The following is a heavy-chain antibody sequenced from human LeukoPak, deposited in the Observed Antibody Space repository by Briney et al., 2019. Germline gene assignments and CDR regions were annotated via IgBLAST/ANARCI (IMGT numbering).Heavy chain of an antibody. CDR1: GFTFSSYS. CDR3: ARESPETYYYDSSGYNSGGFDY. Sequence: GGSLRLSCAASGFTFSSYSMNWVRQAPGKGLEWVSSISSSSSYIYYAGSVKGRFTISRDNAKNSLYLQMNSLRAEDTAVYYCARESPETYYYDSSGYNSGGFDYWGQGTLVTVSS. J-gene: IGHJ4*02. CDR2: ISSSSSYI. V-gene: IGHV3-21*01. D-gene: IGHD3-22*01.